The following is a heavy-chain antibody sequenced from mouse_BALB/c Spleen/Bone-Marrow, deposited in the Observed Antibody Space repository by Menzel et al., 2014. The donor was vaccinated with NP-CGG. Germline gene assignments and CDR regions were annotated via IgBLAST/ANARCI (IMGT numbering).Heavy chain of an antibody. V-gene: IGHV1S127*01. CDR3: STLSVTVVAYYVMVF. J-gene: IGHJ4*01. D-gene: IGHD1-1*01. Sequence: QVKLQQSGAELEKSGASVKMSCKASGYTFNRNWMNWVKQRPGQGNEGVGVIDASGSYSSYNQKWKGKATLTVDTSCISAYMQLSRHTSEGSAVYFCSTLSVTVVAYYVMVFLCLGTSVTVSS. CDR1: GYTFNRNW. CDR2: IDASGSYS.